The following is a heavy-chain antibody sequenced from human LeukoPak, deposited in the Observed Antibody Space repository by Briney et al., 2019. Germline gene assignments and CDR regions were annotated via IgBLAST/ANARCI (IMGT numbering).Heavy chain of an antibody. CDR2: ISGSGGST. D-gene: IGHD2-2*01. V-gene: IGHV3-23*01. J-gene: IGHJ4*02. CDR1: GFTFSSYV. CDR3: AKWRGIVVVPAAMTFFDY. Sequence: GGSLRLSCAASGFTFSSYVMSWVREAPGKGLEWVSAISGSGGSTYYADSVKGRFTISRDNSKNTLYPQMNSLRAEDTAVYYCAKWRGIVVVPAAMTFFDYWGQGTLVTVSS.